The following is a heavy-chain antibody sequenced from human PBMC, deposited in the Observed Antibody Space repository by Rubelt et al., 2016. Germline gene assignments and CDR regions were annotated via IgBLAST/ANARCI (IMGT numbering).Heavy chain of an antibody. CDR3: ARGARRYSMDPRNAFDI. CDR2: ISAYNGNT. V-gene: IGHV1-18*01. J-gene: IGHJ3*02. Sequence: QVQLVQSGAEVKKPGASVKVSCKASGYTFTSYGISWVRQAPGQGLEWMGWISAYNGNTNYAQKLQGRVTMTTDKATSTAYMELRSLRSDDTAVYYCARGARRYSMDPRNAFDIWGQGTMVTVSS. D-gene: IGHD4-11*01. CDR1: GYTFTSYG.